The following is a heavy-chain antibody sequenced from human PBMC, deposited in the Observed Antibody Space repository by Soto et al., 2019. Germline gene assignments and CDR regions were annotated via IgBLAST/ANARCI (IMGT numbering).Heavy chain of an antibody. Sequence: EVQLVESGGGLVQPGGSLRLSCAASGFTFSTFWMHWVRQAPGKGLVWVSRISSDGSITTYADSVKGRFTISRDNAKDTRYLQINLRRAEETAVYYCASSIAGAGTVYWGQGTLITVSS. CDR1: GFTFSTFW. J-gene: IGHJ4*02. CDR3: ASSIAGAGTVY. D-gene: IGHD6-19*01. V-gene: IGHV3-74*01. CDR2: ISSDGSIT.